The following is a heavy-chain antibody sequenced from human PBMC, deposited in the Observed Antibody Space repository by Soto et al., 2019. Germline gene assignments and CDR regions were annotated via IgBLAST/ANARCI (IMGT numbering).Heavy chain of an antibody. CDR2: IIPIFGTA. D-gene: IGHD2-21*02. CDR3: ARDATYCGGDCYDQWTGWYFDL. J-gene: IGHJ2*01. Sequence: QVQLVQSGAEVKKPGSSVKVSCKASGGTFSSYAISWVRQAPGQGLEWMGGIIPIFGTANYAQKFQGRVTITADESTSTAYMELSSLRSEDTAVYYCARDATYCGGDCYDQWTGWYFDLWGRGTLVTVSS. V-gene: IGHV1-69*01. CDR1: GGTFSSYA.